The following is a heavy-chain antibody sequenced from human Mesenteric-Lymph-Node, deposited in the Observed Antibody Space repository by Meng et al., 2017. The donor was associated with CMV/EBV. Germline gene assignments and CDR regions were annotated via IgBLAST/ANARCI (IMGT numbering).Heavy chain of an antibody. D-gene: IGHD3-22*01. V-gene: IGHV3-21*06. CDR3: ARDAPLAADYYDSSGYSPYFDY. CDR2: ITVSYT. J-gene: IGHJ4*02. Sequence: GESLKISCAASGFTFSSYSMNWVRQAPGKGLEWVSSITVSYTSYADSVKGRFTISSDNAENSLFLQMNSLRAEDTAVYYCARDAPLAADYYDSSGYSPYFDYWGQGTLVTVSS. CDR1: GFTFSSYS.